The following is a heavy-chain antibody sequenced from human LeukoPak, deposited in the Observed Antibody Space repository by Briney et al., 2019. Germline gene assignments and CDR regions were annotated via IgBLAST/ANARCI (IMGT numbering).Heavy chain of an antibody. CDR1: GGSISSYY. CDR3: ARGPPPDFDC. V-gene: IGHV4-4*07. Sequence: SETLSLTCTVSGGSISSYYWSWIRQPAGKGLEWIGRIYSSGSTDYNPSLKSRVTMSVDTSKDQFSLNLRSVTAADTAVYYCARGPPPDFDCWGQGTLVTVSS. CDR2: IYSSGST. J-gene: IGHJ4*02.